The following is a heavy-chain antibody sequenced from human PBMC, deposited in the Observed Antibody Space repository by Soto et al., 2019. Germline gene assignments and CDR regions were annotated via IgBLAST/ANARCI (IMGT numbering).Heavy chain of an antibody. CDR2: ISSSGSTI. Sequence: LRLSCAASGFTFSSYEMNWIRQAPGKGLEWVSYISSSGSTIYYADSVKGRFTISRDNAKNSLYLQMNSLRAEDTAVYYCARTYSGSYPIFDYWGQGTLVTVSS. J-gene: IGHJ4*02. V-gene: IGHV3-48*03. CDR3: ARTYSGSYPIFDY. D-gene: IGHD1-26*01. CDR1: GFTFSSYE.